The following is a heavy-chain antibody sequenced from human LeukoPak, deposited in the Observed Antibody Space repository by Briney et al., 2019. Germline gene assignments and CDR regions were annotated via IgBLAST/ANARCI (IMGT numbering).Heavy chain of an antibody. CDR2: LSYSGST. V-gene: IGHV4-30-4*02. J-gene: IGHJ6*03. CDR1: GVSISSCYYY. CDR3: ARDENSYYRDV. Sequence: PSETLSLTCAVSGVSISSCYYYWTCNRQPPGQGRESIGYLSYSGSTYYNPSLKSGITISLDTSKTEFSLKVTSVTAADTAVYYCARDENSYYRDVWGTGTTVTVS.